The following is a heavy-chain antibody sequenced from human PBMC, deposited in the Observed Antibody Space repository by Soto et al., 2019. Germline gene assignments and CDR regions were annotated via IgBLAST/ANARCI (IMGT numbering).Heavy chain of an antibody. Sequence: QVQLQQWGAGLLKPSETLSLTCAVYGGSFSGYYWSWIRQPPGKGLEWIGEINHSGSTNYNPSLKSRVPLSGDTSQNQFSLKLSSVTAADTAVYYCARGTVDTAMVSAYYFDYWGQGTLVTVSS. CDR2: INHSGST. D-gene: IGHD5-18*01. V-gene: IGHV4-34*01. CDR1: GGSFSGYY. CDR3: ARGTVDTAMVSAYYFDY. J-gene: IGHJ4*02.